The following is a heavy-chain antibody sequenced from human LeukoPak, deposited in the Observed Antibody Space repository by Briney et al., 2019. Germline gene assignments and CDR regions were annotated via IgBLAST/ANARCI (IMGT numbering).Heavy chain of an antibody. D-gene: IGHD6-13*01. J-gene: IGHJ5*02. CDR3: ARELIAAAGNDP. Sequence: ASVKVSCKASGYTFTGYYTHWVRQAPGQGLEWMGWINPNSGGTNYAQKFQGRVTMTRDTSISTAYMELSRLRSDDTAVYYCARELIAAAGNDPWGQGTLVTVSS. CDR2: INPNSGGT. V-gene: IGHV1-2*02. CDR1: GYTFTGYY.